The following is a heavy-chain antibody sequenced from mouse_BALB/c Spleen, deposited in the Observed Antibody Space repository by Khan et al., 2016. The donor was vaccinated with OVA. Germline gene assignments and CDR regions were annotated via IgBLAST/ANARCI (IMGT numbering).Heavy chain of an antibody. CDR1: GFTFSTYA. CDR2: INTGGDYI. J-gene: IGHJ3*01. D-gene: IGHD1-1*01. V-gene: IGHV5-6*01. Sequence: EVQLQESGGDLVKPGGSLKLSCAASGFTFSTYAMSWVRQTPDKRLEWVATINTGGDYILSPDSVKGRFTISRDNAKNTLYLQMSSLMSEDTAMYYCTRHNYGPFAYWGQGTLVTVSA. CDR3: TRHNYGPFAY.